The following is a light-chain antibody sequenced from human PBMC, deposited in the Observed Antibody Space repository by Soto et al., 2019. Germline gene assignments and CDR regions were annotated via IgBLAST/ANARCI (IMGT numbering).Light chain of an antibody. J-gene: IGLJ2*01. CDR1: SSNIGSNY. V-gene: IGLV1-47*01. CDR2: RNN. Sequence: QSVLTQPPSASGTPGQRVTISCSGSSSNIGSNYVYWYQQVPGTAPKLLIYRNNQRPSGVPDRFSGSKSGTSASLAISGLRSEDEADYYCQSYENRLSGAYLVLGGGTKLTVL. CDR3: QSYENRLSGAYLV.